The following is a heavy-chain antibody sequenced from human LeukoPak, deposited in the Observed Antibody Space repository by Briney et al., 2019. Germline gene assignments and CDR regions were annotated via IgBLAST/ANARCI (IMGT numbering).Heavy chain of an antibody. D-gene: IGHD2-15*01. V-gene: IGHV4-34*01. Sequence: SETLSLTCAVYGGSFSGYYWSWIRQPPGKGLEWIGEINHSGSTNYNPSLKSRVTISVDTSKNQFSLKLSSVTAAATAVYYCARSSNYCGMDVWGQGTTVTVSS. CDR1: GGSFSGYY. J-gene: IGHJ6*02. CDR3: ARSSNYCGMDV. CDR2: INHSGST.